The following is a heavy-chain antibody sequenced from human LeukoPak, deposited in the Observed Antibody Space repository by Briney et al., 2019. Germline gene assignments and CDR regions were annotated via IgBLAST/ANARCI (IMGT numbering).Heavy chain of an antibody. D-gene: IGHD6-19*01. CDR3: TRGRDDIAVGGT. V-gene: IGHV1-18*01. Sequence: ASVKLSCKASGYAFISYGISWVRQAPGQGLEWMGWISSYNGQTNHARKFEGRVTMTTDATTTTAYMELRNLKSDDTAVYFCTRGRDDIAVGGTWGQGTLVIVSA. CDR1: GYAFISYG. CDR2: ISSYNGQT. J-gene: IGHJ4*02.